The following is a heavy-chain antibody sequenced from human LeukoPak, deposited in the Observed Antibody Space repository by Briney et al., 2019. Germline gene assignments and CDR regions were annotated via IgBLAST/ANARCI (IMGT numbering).Heavy chain of an antibody. CDR3: AKVYSGSGAFDY. CDR2: ISWNSGSI. Sequence: GGSLRLSCAASRFTFDDYAMHWVRQAPGKGLEWVSGISWNSGSIGYADSVKGRFTISRDNAKNSLYLQMNSLRAEDTALYYCAKVYSGSGAFDYWGQGTLVTVSS. D-gene: IGHD3-10*01. CDR1: RFTFDDYA. J-gene: IGHJ4*02. V-gene: IGHV3-9*01.